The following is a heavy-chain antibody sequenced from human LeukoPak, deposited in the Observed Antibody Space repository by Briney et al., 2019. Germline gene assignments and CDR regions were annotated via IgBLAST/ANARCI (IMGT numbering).Heavy chain of an antibody. V-gene: IGHV5-51*01. CDR2: IYPGDSDT. CDR3: ARLAGSYPGSPFDY. J-gene: IGHJ4*02. Sequence: GESLKISCKGSAYRFANYWIGWVRQMPGKGLEWMGIIYPGDSDTRYSPSFEGQVTISADKSISTAYPQWSSLKASDSALYYCARLAGSYPGSPFDYWGQGTLVTVSS. D-gene: IGHD1-26*01. CDR1: AYRFANYW.